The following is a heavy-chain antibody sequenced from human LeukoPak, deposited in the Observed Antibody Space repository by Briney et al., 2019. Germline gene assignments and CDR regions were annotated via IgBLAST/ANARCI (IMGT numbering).Heavy chain of an antibody. CDR2: INGDGRST. J-gene: IGHJ4*02. D-gene: IGHD2-15*01. V-gene: IGHV3-74*01. CDR1: GVTFSNYW. CDR3: ATVVTDTPVDY. Sequence: GSLRLSCAASGVTFSNYWMQWVRQAPGKGLVWVSRINGDGRSTHYADSVQGRFTISRDNAKNTVYLQMNSLRAEDTAVYYCATVVTDTPVDYWGRGTLVTVSS.